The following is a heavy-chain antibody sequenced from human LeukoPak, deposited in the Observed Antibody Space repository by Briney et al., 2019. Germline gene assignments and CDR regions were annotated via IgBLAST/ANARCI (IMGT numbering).Heavy chain of an antibody. Sequence: GASVKVSCKASGYTFTGYYMHWVRQAPGQGLEWMGWINTNTGNPTYAQGFTGRFVFSLDTSVSTAYLQISSLKAEDTAVYYCARDGDGGWSTNFDYWGQGTLVTVSS. J-gene: IGHJ4*02. CDR2: INTNTGNP. CDR1: GYTFTGYY. D-gene: IGHD6-19*01. V-gene: IGHV7-4-1*02. CDR3: ARDGDGGWSTNFDY.